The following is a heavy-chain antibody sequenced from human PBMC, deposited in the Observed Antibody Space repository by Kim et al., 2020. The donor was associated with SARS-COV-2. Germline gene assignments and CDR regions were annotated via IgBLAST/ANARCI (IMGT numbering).Heavy chain of an antibody. V-gene: IGHV3-7*01. CDR3: ARDLLGAVAGTSDY. Sequence: GGSLRLSCAASGFTFSSYWMSWVHQAPGKGLEWVANVKQDGSEKYYVDSVKGRFTISRDNAKNSLYLQMSSLRAEDTAVYYCARDLLGAVAGTSDYWGQGTLVTVSS. J-gene: IGHJ4*02. CDR2: VKQDGSEK. CDR1: GFTFSSYW. D-gene: IGHD6-19*01.